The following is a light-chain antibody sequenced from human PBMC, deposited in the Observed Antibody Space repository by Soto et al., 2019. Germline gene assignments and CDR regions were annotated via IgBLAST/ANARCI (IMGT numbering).Light chain of an antibody. Sequence: QAVVTQEPSLTVSPGGTVTLTCGSSTGAVTSGHYPYWFQQKPGQAPRTLICDTSNKHSWTPARFSGSLLGGKAALTLSGAQPEDEAEYYCLLSYSGARPVVFGGGTQLTVL. J-gene: IGLJ2*01. CDR2: DTS. CDR1: TGAVTSGHY. V-gene: IGLV7-46*01. CDR3: LLSYSGARPVV.